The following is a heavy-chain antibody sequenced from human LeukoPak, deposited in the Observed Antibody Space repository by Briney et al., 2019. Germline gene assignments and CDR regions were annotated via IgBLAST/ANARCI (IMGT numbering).Heavy chain of an antibody. Sequence: SVKVSCKASGGTFSSYAISWVRQAPGQGLEWMGGIIPIFGTANYAQKFQGRVTVTTDESTSTAYMELSSLRSEDTAVYYCASVEGYDFSYYFDYWGQGTLVTVSS. CDR3: ASVEGYDFSYYFDY. D-gene: IGHD3-22*01. CDR1: GGTFSSYA. CDR2: IIPIFGTA. J-gene: IGHJ4*02. V-gene: IGHV1-69*05.